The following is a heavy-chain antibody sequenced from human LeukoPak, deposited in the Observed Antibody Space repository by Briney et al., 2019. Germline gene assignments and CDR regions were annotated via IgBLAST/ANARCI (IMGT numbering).Heavy chain of an antibody. CDR3: ARDGSKWELLRD. J-gene: IGHJ4*02. CDR2: INPSGGST. V-gene: IGHV1-46*01. Sequence: GASVKVSCKASGYTFTSYYMHWVRQAPGQGLEWMGIINPSGGSTSYAQKFQGRVTMTRDASTSTVYMELSSLRSEDTAVYYCARDGSKWELLRDWGQGTLVTVSS. D-gene: IGHD1-26*01. CDR1: GYTFTSYY.